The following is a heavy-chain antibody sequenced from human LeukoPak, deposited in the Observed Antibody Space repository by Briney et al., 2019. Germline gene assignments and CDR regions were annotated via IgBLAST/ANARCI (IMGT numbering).Heavy chain of an antibody. D-gene: IGHD4-11*01. Sequence: SETLSLTCTVSGGSISSYHWSWIRQPPGKGLEWIGFFYYSGSTNYNPSLKSRVTISVDTSKNQFSLKLSSVTAADTAVYYCARAEYSNYETFDYWGQGTLVTVSS. V-gene: IGHV4-59*01. J-gene: IGHJ4*02. CDR3: ARAEYSNYETFDY. CDR2: FYYSGST. CDR1: GGSISSYH.